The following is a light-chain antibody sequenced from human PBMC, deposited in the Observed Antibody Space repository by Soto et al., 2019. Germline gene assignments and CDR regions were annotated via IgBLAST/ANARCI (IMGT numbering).Light chain of an antibody. J-gene: IGKJ1*01. V-gene: IGKV3-20*01. CDR1: QSVSSN. CDR2: GAS. CDR3: QQYGSSQT. Sequence: EIVMTQSPATLSVSQGERATLSCRASQSVSSNLAWYQQKPGQAPRLLIYGASSRATGIPDRFSGSGSGTDFTLTISRLEPEDFAVYYCQQYGSSQTFGQGTKVDIK.